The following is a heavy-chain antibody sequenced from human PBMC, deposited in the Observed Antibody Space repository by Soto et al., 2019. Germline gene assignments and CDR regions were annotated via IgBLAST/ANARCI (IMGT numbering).Heavy chain of an antibody. CDR1: ELNLRIAW. CDR3: TAMNDRDAFDI. V-gene: IGHV3-15*01. Sequence: EERLVESGGGLVERGGSLRLSGAASELNLRIAWLSWVRKAPGKGREWVGRIKKNADGGTTDNAAPVKERFTISRDDSKSTLYLQMNSLKIEDTAMYYCTAMNDRDAFDIWGPGTMVTVSP. D-gene: IGHD1-1*01. J-gene: IGHJ3*02. CDR2: IKKNADGGTT.